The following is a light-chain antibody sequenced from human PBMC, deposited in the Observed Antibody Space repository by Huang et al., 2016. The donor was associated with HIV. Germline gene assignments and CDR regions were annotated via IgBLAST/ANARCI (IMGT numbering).Light chain of an antibody. CDR3: QQLQSYPIT. J-gene: IGKJ5*01. V-gene: IGKV1-9*01. Sequence: QLTQSPSSLSMSVGDRVIITCQASQDIATSLAWYQHKPGRAPKLLISAASTLQSGVPSRVSGGSAKTYFTLSITILQPEDFATYYCQQLQSYPITVGQGTRLDI. CDR1: QDIATS. CDR2: AAS.